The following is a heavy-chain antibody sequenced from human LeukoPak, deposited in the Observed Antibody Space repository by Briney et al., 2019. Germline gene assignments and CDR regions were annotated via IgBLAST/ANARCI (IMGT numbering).Heavy chain of an antibody. CDR3: ARHRRVGDFWSGYYDPNYGMDV. D-gene: IGHD3-3*01. J-gene: IGHJ6*02. V-gene: IGHV5-51*01. CDR2: IVPVDLAT. Sequence: GESLKISGKGSGYSLTSYWCSGVRKLPGKGLEWMGIIVPVDLATRYSPSFQGQSTISADKSISTAHLQWSSLKASYTATYYCARHRRVGDFWSGYYDPNYGMDVWGQGTTVTVSS. CDR1: GYSLTSYW.